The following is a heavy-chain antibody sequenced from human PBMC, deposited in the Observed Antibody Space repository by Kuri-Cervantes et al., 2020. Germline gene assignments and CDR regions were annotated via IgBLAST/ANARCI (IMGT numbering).Heavy chain of an antibody. J-gene: IGHJ1*01. V-gene: IGHV3-33*08. CDR1: GFTFSNSA. Sequence: GESLKISCAASGFTFSNSAMSWVRQAPGKGLEWVAVIWYDGSNKYYADSVKGRFTISRDNSKNTLYLQMNSLRAEDTAVYYCARDGGTYCSGGSCYRAEYFQHWGQGTLVTVSS. CDR3: ARDGGTYCSGGSCYRAEYFQH. D-gene: IGHD2-15*01. CDR2: IWYDGSNK.